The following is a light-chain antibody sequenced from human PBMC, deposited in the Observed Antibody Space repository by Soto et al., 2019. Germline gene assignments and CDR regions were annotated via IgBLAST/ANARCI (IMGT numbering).Light chain of an antibody. J-gene: IGKJ1*01. CDR3: QQYYSTPT. V-gene: IGKV4-1*01. CDR1: QSVLYSSNNKNY. CDR2: WAS. Sequence: IVMTQSPDSLAVSLGERATINCKSSQSVLYSSNNKNYLAWYQQKPGQPPKLLIYWASTRESGVPDRFSGSGSGTDFTLTISSLQAEDVAVYYCQQYYSTPTFGQGTKVAIK.